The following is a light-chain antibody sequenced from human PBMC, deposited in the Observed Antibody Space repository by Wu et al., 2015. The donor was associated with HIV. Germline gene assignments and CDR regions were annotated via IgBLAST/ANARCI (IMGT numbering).Light chain of an antibody. V-gene: IGKV3-20*01. CDR2: GAS. J-gene: IGKJ2*01. Sequence: EIVLTQSPGTLSLSPGERATLSCRASQSVSNSYLAWYQQKPGQAPRLLMYGASSRATGIPDRFSGSGSGTDFTLTINRLEPEDFAVCYCQQYGSSPYTFGQGTKLEIK. CDR1: QSVSNSY. CDR3: QQYGSSPYT.